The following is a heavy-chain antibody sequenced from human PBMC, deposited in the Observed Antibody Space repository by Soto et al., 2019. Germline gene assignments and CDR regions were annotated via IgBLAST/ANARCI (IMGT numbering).Heavy chain of an antibody. CDR2: ISNEGRST. Sequence: GGSLRLSCAASGFSFSTYGMHWFRQTPGKGLEWVALISNEGRSTYYADSVKGRFTISRDNSRNTLYLQMNSLRTEDTAIYYCAKAGGKVSTPFDPWGQGTLVTVSS. D-gene: IGHD2-8*01. J-gene: IGHJ5*02. CDR1: GFSFSTYG. V-gene: IGHV3-30*18. CDR3: AKAGGKVSTPFDP.